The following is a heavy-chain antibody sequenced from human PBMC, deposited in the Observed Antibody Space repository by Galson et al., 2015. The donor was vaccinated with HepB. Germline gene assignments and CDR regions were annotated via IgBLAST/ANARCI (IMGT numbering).Heavy chain of an antibody. D-gene: IGHD6-13*01. V-gene: IGHV3-11*04. CDR3: ARDALLAAAGTLSY. J-gene: IGHJ4*02. CDR1: GFTFSDYY. CDR2: ISSSSSII. Sequence: SLRLSCAAPGFTFSDYYMSWIRQAPGKGLEWVSYISSSSSIIYYADSVKGRFTISRDNSKNTLYLQMNSLRAEDTAVYYCARDALLAAAGTLSYWGQGTLVTVSS.